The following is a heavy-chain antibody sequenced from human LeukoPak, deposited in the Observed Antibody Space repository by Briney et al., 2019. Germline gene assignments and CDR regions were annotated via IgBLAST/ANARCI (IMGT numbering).Heavy chain of an antibody. D-gene: IGHD7-27*01. Sequence: GGSLRLSCAASGFPFSEYSMNWVRQAPGKGLEWISYIGISSGNTKYADSVKGRFTVSGDNARNSLYLQMNSLRVEDTAVYYCARDRENWEYFDYWGQGTLVTVSS. CDR2: IGISSGNT. J-gene: IGHJ4*02. CDR3: ARDRENWEYFDY. V-gene: IGHV3-11*06. CDR1: GFPFSEYS.